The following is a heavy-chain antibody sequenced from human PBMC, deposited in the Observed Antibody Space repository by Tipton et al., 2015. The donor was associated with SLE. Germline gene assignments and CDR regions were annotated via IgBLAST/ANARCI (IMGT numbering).Heavy chain of an antibody. CDR2: INHSGST. D-gene: IGHD2-8*01. CDR3: ARDLPRTNENAFDI. Sequence: TLSLTCAVYGGSFSGYYWSWIRQPPGKGLEWIGEINHSGSTNYNPSLKSRVTISVDTSKNQFSLKLSSVTAADTAVYYCARDLPRTNENAFDIWGQGTMVTVSS. J-gene: IGHJ3*02. V-gene: IGHV4-34*01. CDR1: GGSFSGYY.